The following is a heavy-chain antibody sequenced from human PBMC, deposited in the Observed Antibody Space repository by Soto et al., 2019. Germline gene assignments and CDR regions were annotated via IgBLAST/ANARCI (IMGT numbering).Heavy chain of an antibody. D-gene: IGHD3-10*01. CDR1: GKTSPKCA. CDR2: INAGDGHK. Sequence: QVRLVQSGAEVKNPGASVRVSGRVPGKTSPKCAILWVAKAPEQRPEGRGWINAGDGHKKYSQKFQGRLTVTRDTSASTVYMELNSLRSEDTGVYYCATYNGSGTYYNPPHFAYWGQGTLVSISS. J-gene: IGHJ4*02. V-gene: IGHV1-3*01. CDR3: ATYNGSGTYYNPPHFAY.